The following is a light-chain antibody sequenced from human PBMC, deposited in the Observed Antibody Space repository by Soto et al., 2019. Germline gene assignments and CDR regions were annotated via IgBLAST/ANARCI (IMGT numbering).Light chain of an antibody. Sequence: QSVLTQPASVSGSPGQSITISCTGTSSDVGGYNYVSWYQQHPGKAPKLMIYDVSNRPSGVSNRFSGSKSGNTASLTISWLQAEDEADYYCRSYIGSSTLVVFGGGTKLTVL. J-gene: IGLJ2*01. V-gene: IGLV2-14*01. CDR1: SSDVGGYNY. CDR2: DVS. CDR3: RSYIGSSTLVV.